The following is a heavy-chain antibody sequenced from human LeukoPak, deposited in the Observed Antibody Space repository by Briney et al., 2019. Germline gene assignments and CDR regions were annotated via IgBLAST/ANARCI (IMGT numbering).Heavy chain of an antibody. CDR1: GFTFSSYS. J-gene: IGHJ4*02. Sequence: GGSLRLSCAASGFTFSSYSMNWVRQAPGKGLEWVAVISYDGSNKYYADSVKGRFTISRDNSKNTLYLQMNSLRAEDTAVYYCASPPYGDYVGWSFDYWGQGTLVTVSS. CDR3: ASPPYGDYVGWSFDY. V-gene: IGHV3-30*03. D-gene: IGHD4-17*01. CDR2: ISYDGSNK.